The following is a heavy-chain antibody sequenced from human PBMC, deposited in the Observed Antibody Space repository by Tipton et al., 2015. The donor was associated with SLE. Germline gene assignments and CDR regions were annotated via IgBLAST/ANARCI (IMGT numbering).Heavy chain of an antibody. V-gene: IGHV4-30-2*01. CDR1: GGSITSGGYS. J-gene: IGHJ4*02. D-gene: IGHD4-11*01. CDR3: ARAEYHSTPFFDY. CDR2: IYYSGRA. Sequence: TLSLTCDVSGGSITSGGYSWSWIRQPPGKGLEWIGYIYYSGRASYSPPLRSRVTMSVDRSKNQFSLKLNSVTAADTAVYFCARAEYHSTPFFDYWGQGIQVAVSS.